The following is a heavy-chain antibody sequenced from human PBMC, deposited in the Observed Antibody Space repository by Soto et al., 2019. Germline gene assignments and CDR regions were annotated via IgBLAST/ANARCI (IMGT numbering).Heavy chain of an antibody. V-gene: IGHV6-1*01. CDR3: ARQRSGSQYYGLDV. CDR2: TYYRSKWYN. Sequence: SQTLSLTCVISGDSVSSNSGAWNWIRQSPSRGLEWLGRTYYRSKWYNDYAVSVKSRISINPDTSKNELSLQLNSVNPEDTAVYYCARQRSGSQYYGLDVWGQGTTVTVSS. D-gene: IGHD3-10*01. CDR1: GDSVSSNSGA. J-gene: IGHJ6*02.